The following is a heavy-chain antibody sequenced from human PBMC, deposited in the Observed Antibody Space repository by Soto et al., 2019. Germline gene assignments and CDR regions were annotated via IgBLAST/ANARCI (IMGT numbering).Heavy chain of an antibody. D-gene: IGHD1-1*01. J-gene: IGHJ4*02. Sequence: QVHLVQSGAEVKKPGASVKVSCKGSGYTFTSYGITWVRQAPGQGLEWMGWSSAHNGNRNYAQKPQGRVTVTRDTSTSTAYMELRSLRSDDTAVYYCARGRYGDYWGQGALVTVSS. CDR2: SSAHNGNR. CDR3: ARGRYGDY. CDR1: GYTFTSYG. V-gene: IGHV1-18*01.